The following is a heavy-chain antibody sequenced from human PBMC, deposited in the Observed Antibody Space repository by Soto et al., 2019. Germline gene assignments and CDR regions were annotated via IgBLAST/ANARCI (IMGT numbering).Heavy chain of an antibody. D-gene: IGHD7-27*01. CDR3: ARGVGTIPLENWFDP. V-gene: IGHV1-18*04. J-gene: IGHJ5*02. CDR1: GNDFTNYG. Sequence: SVRVSCQPYGNDFTNYGMNWVRQAPGQGLEWMGGISAYIGNTNYAQNLHGRATMTTDTSTSTAYMELRSLRSDDTAVYYCARGVGTIPLENWFDPWGQGTLVTVSS. CDR2: ISAYIGNT.